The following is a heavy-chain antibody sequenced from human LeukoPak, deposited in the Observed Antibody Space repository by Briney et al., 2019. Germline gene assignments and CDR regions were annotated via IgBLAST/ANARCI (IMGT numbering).Heavy chain of an antibody. CDR3: ARGLRRSMIVVV. J-gene: IGHJ3*01. CDR1: GGTFSSYA. D-gene: IGHD3-22*01. Sequence: SVKVSCKASGGTFSSYAISWVRQAPGQGLEWMGGIIPIFGTANYAQKFQSRVTITADESTSTAYMELSSLRSEDTAVYYCARGLRRSMIVVVWGQGTMVTVSS. CDR2: IIPIFGTA. V-gene: IGHV1-69*13.